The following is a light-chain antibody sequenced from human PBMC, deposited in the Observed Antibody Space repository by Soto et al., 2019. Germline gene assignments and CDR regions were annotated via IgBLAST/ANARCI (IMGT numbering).Light chain of an antibody. J-gene: IGKJ1*01. CDR1: QSVSSN. CDR3: QQYNNWPSVT. V-gene: IGKV3-15*01. Sequence: EIVMTQSPATLSVSPGERATLSCRASQSVSSNLAWYQQKPGQAPRLLIYGASTRATGIPARFSGSGSGTEFTLPFSSLQSEDFAVYYCQQYNNWPSVTFGQGTKV. CDR2: GAS.